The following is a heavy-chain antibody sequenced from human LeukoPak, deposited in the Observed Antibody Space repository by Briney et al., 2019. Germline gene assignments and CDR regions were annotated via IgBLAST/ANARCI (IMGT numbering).Heavy chain of an antibody. CDR2: ISDSGRAS. V-gene: IGHV3-23*01. CDR1: GFTFRTFP. D-gene: IGHD1-1*01. J-gene: IGHJ4*02. CDR3: ARDWKCDY. Sequence: GGSLRLSCAASGFTFRTFPMTWVRQAPGKGLEWVSAISDSGRASNYAKSVKGRSTIFRDNPKNTRYLQRSSLRAEDTALYNCARDWKCDYWGQGTLVTVSA.